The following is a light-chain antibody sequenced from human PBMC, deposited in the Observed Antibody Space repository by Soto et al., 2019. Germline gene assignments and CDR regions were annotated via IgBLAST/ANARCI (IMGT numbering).Light chain of an antibody. J-gene: IGKJ4*01. CDR3: QLSYITPLP. CDR2: AAS. Sequence: QNPSSLSASVGDRVTITCRASQGISSYLAWYQQKPGKAPKLLIYAASSLQSGVPSRFSGSGSGTYFTLTISSLQPEDFATYYCQLSYITPLPSGGGTMA. V-gene: IGKV1-39*01. CDR1: QGISSY.